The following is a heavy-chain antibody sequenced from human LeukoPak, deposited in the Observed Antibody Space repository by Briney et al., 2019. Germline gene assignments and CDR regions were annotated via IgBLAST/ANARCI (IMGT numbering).Heavy chain of an antibody. CDR2: IIPIFGTA. V-gene: IGHV1-69*01. CDR3: ARAITMVRGVIIMSPTNWFDP. J-gene: IGHJ5*02. Sequence: ASVKVSCTASGGTFSSYAISWVRQAPGQGLEWMGGIIPIFGTANYAQKFQGRVTITADESTSTAYMELRSLRSDDTAVYYCARAITMVRGVIIMSPTNWFDPWGQGTLVTVSS. CDR1: GGTFSSYA. D-gene: IGHD3-10*01.